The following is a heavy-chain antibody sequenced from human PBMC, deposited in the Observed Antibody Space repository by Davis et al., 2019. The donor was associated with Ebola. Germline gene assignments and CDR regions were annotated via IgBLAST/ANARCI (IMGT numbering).Heavy chain of an antibody. D-gene: IGHD6-13*01. CDR3: ASGRIAAAAH. J-gene: IGHJ4*02. CDR2: IKQDGSEK. Sequence: GESLKISCAASGFTFSSYWMSWVRQAPGKGLEWVANIKQDGSEKYYADSVKGRFTISRDNSKNTLYLQMNSQRAEDTAVYYCASGRIAAAAHWGQGTLVTVSS. V-gene: IGHV3-7*01. CDR1: GFTFSSYW.